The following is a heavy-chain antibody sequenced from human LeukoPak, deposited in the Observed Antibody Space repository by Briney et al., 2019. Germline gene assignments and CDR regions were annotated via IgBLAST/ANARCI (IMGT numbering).Heavy chain of an antibody. D-gene: IGHD2-2*01. V-gene: IGHV1-18*01. CDR3: ARDRLGYCSSTSCSPNDY. CDR2: ISAYNGNT. CDR1: GYTFTSYG. Sequence: ASVKVSCKASGYTFTSYGISWVRQAPGQGLEWMGWISAYNGNTNYAQKLQGRVTMTTDTSTSTAYMELRSLRSDDTAVYYCARDRLGYCSSTSCSPNDYWGQGTLVTVSS. J-gene: IGHJ4*02.